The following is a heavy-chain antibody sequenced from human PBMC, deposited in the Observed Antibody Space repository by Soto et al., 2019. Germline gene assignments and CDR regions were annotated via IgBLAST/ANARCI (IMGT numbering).Heavy chain of an antibody. V-gene: IGHV2-70*04. CDR2: IDWDGDK. D-gene: IGHD3-3*01. CDR1: GFSLSTSGMR. CDR3: ALTICDNWSDP. J-gene: IGHJ5*02. Sequence: SGPTLVNPTQTVTLTCTFCGFSLSTSGMRVSWIRQPPGKALEWLARIDWDGDKFYSTSLKTRITISKDTSKNQVVLTMTNMDPVDTATYYCALTICDNWSDPGGQGTLVNVSS.